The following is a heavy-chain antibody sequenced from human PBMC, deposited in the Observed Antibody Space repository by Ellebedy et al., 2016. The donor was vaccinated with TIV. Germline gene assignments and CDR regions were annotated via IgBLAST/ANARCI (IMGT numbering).Heavy chain of an antibody. CDR3: ARDFSRQYDY. CDR1: GFSISGYE. CDR2: ISYDSTYK. Sequence: GGSLRLSXATSGFSISGYEMSWVRQAPGKGLEWVSSISYDSTYKYYAGSVRGRFTISRDSAKNTLYLHMNSLTAEDTAVYYCARDFSRQYDYWGQGTLVTVSS. J-gene: IGHJ4*02. V-gene: IGHV3-21*01.